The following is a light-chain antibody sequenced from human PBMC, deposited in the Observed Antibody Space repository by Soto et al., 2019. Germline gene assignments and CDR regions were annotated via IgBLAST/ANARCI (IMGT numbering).Light chain of an antibody. Sequence: QSVLTQPASVSGSPGQSITISCSGTGSDVGAYNYVSWYQQHPAKAPKLMIYDVSNRPSGVSYRFSGSKSGNTASLTISGLQAEDEADYYCYSYTSSSTYGFGSGTKVTVL. V-gene: IGLV2-14*01. CDR1: GSDVGAYNY. J-gene: IGLJ1*01. CDR3: YSYTSSSTYG. CDR2: DVS.